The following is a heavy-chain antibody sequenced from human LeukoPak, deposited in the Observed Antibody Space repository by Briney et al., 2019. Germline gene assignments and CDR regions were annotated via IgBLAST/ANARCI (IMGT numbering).Heavy chain of an antibody. CDR3: ARQTVTALDAFDI. V-gene: IGHV5-51*01. Sequence: GESLKISCKGSGYSFTSYWIGWVRPMPGKGLEWMGIIYPGDSDTRYSPSFQGQVTISADKSISTAYLQWSSLKASDTAMYYCARQTVTALDAFDIWGQGTMVTVSS. CDR1: GYSFTSYW. J-gene: IGHJ3*02. CDR2: IYPGDSDT. D-gene: IGHD2-21*02.